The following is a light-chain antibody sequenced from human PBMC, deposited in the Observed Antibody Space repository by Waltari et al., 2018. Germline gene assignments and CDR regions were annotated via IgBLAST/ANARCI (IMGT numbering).Light chain of an antibody. V-gene: IGKV3-11*01. CDR3: QQRRNWPLT. Sequence: EIVLTQSPATLSLSPGERAPLSCRASQSVSSYLAWYQLRPGQAPRLLIYDASNRPTGIPGRFSGSGSGTDFTLTISSLEPEDFAVYYCQQRRNWPLTFGGGTKVEIK. J-gene: IGKJ4*01. CDR2: DAS. CDR1: QSVSSY.